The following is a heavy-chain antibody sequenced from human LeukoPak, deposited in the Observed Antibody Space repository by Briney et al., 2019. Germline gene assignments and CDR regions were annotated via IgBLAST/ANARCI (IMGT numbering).Heavy chain of an antibody. J-gene: IGHJ4*02. Sequence: GRSLRLSCAAAGFTFRTYGMHWVRQAPGKGLEWVALMWSDGSNVEYADPVKGRFTISRDNSKNTLYLQLNSLRAEDTAVYYCARDLSPKWRSGERNFDSWGQGTLVLVSS. CDR3: ARDLSPKWRSGERNFDS. D-gene: IGHD5-12*01. CDR2: MWSDGSNV. V-gene: IGHV3-33*01. CDR1: GFTFRTYG.